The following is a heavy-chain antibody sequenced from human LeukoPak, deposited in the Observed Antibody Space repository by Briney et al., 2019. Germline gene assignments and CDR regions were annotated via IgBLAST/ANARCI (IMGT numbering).Heavy chain of an antibody. J-gene: IGHJ6*04. D-gene: IGHD3-10*01. Sequence: GGSLRLSCAASGFIFSRYGIHWVRQAPGKGLEWVAVVSYDGTETKYADSVKGRLNLSRDNSKNTVYLQMNSLTFEDTAVYYCARSARGVIFDVWGKGTTVTVSS. CDR2: VSYDGTET. CDR3: ARSARGVIFDV. V-gene: IGHV3-30*03. CDR1: GFIFSRYG.